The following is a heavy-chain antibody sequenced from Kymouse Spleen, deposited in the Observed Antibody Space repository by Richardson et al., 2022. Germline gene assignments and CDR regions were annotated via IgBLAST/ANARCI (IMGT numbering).Heavy chain of an antibody. CDR3: AREEYCSGGSCYSGYYYYGMDV. CDR1: GFTFSSYG. Sequence: QVQLVESGGGVVQPGRSLRLSCAASGFTFSSYGMHWVRQAPGKGLEWVAVIWYDGSNKYYADSVKGRFTISRDNSKNTLYLQMNSLRAEDTAVYYCAREEYCSGGSCYSGYYYYGMDVWGQGTTVTVSS. CDR2: IWYDGSNK. V-gene: IGHV3-33*01. J-gene: IGHJ6*02. D-gene: IGHD2-15*01.